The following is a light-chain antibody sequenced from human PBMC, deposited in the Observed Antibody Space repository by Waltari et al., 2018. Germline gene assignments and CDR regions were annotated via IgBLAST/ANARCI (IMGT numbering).Light chain of an antibody. CDR1: SSNIGSNY. CDR3: TGWDDSLNGVV. V-gene: IGLV1-44*01. Sequence: QSVLTQPPSASGTPGQRVTISCSGRSSNIGSNYVNGYQQLPGTAPKLLIYSSNRRPSGVPDRFSGSKSGTSASLAISGLQSEDEADYYCTGWDDSLNGVVFGGGTKLTVL. CDR2: SSN. J-gene: IGLJ2*01.